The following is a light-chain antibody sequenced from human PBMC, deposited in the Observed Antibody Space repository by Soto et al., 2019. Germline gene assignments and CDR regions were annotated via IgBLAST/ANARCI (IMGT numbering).Light chain of an antibody. CDR3: QSYDNSLPALDV. CDR1: SSNIGADFD. V-gene: IGLV1-40*01. J-gene: IGLJ1*01. Sequence: QSVLTQPPSVSGAPGQRVTISCTGSSSNIGADFDVHWYQHLPGAAPKLLIYGNSIRPSGVPDRFSGSRSGPSASLAITGLQPDDEADYYCQSYDNSLPALDVFGTGTKVTVL. CDR2: GNS.